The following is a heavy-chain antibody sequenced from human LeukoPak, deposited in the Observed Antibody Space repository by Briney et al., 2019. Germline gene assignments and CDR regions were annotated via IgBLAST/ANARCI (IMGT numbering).Heavy chain of an antibody. CDR1: GFTFSDSA. J-gene: IGHJ4*02. Sequence: GGSLRLSCVASGFTFSDSAMHWVRQASGKGLEWAGRIRNKGNNYATAFAASVKGRFTISRDDSKNTAYLQMNSLKTEDTAVYYCSREVDGDGYNSDWGQGTLVTVSS. CDR3: SREVDGDGYNSD. V-gene: IGHV3-73*01. CDR2: IRNKGNNYAT. D-gene: IGHD5-24*01.